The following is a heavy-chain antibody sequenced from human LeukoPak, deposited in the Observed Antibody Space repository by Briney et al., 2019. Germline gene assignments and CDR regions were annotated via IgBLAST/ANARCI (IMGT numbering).Heavy chain of an antibody. CDR2: AYYGSKWYN. CDR1: GDCVSSNSAA. CDR3: ARDTTSGSSSWFYFDY. D-gene: IGHD6-13*01. J-gene: IGHJ4*02. V-gene: IGHV6-1*01. Sequence: SQTLSLTCAISGDCVSSNSAAWNWIRQSPSRGLEWLGRAYYGSKWYNDYAVSVKSRITINPDTSKNQFSLQLNSVTPEDTAVYYCARDTTSGSSSWFYFDYWGQGTLVTVSS.